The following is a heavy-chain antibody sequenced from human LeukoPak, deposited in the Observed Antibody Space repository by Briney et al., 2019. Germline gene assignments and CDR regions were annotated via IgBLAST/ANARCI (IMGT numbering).Heavy chain of an antibody. CDR1: GGSISSGDYY. V-gene: IGHV4-31*03. D-gene: IGHD6-19*01. J-gene: IGHJ6*02. CDR2: IHYTGST. Sequence: SQTLSLTCSVSGGSISSGDYYWSWIRQHPGKGLEWVGFIHYTGSTYYSPSLKSRVTISVDTSNNRFSLRLSSVTAADTAVYYCARDSLSSSDVWGQGTTVTVSS. CDR3: ARDSLSSSDV.